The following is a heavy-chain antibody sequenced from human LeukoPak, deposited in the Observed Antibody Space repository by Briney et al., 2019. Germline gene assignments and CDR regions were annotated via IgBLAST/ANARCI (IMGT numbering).Heavy chain of an antibody. CDR2: RSSSGNTI. J-gene: IGHJ4*02. CDR3: ARDWGDGYNKHFDY. CDR1: GFTFSDYY. V-gene: IGHV3-11*04. Sequence: GGSLRLSCAASGFTFSDYYMNWIRQAPGKGLEWISYRSSSGNTIYYADSVKGRFTISRDNAKNSLYLQMNSLRAEDTAVYYCARDWGDGYNKHFDYWGQGTLVTVSS. D-gene: IGHD5-24*01.